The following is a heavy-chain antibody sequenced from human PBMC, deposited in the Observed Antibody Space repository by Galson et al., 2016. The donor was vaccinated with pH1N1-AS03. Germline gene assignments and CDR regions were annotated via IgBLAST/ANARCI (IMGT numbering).Heavy chain of an antibody. V-gene: IGHV3-23*01. Sequence: LRLSCAASGFTFSKYAMSWVRQAPGKGLEWVSSISGSGGSTFYADSVKGRFTISRDNSKNTQYLQLNSLRVEDTAIYYCAKRPRSDDYWGQGTLVTVSS. CDR1: GFTFSKYA. CDR3: AKRPRSDDY. CDR2: ISGSGGST. J-gene: IGHJ4*02.